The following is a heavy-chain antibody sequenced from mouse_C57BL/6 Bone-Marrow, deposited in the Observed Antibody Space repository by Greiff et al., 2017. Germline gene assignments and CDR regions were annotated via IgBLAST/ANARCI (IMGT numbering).Heavy chain of an antibody. CDR1: GYTFTSYG. CDR2: IYPRSGNT. J-gene: IGHJ3*01. Sequence: QVQLQQSGAELARPGASVKLSCKASGYTFTSYGISWVKQRTGQGLEWIGEIYPRSGNTYYNEKFKGKATLTADKSSSTAYMELRSLTSEDSAVYFCARGSPWFAYGGQGTLVTVSA. CDR3: ARGSPWFAY. V-gene: IGHV1-81*01.